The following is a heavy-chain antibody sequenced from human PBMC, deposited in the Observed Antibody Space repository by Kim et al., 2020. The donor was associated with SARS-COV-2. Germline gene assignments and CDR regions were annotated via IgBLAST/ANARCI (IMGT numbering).Heavy chain of an antibody. CDR2: ISWNSGSI. V-gene: IGHV3-9*01. Sequence: GGSLRLSCAASGFTFDDYAMHWVRQAPGKGLEWVSGISWNSGSIGYADSVKGRFTISRDNAKNSLYLQMNSLRAEDTALYYCAKGLGIAVAGTNYWGQGTLVTVSS. J-gene: IGHJ4*02. D-gene: IGHD6-19*01. CDR1: GFTFDDYA. CDR3: AKGLGIAVAGTNY.